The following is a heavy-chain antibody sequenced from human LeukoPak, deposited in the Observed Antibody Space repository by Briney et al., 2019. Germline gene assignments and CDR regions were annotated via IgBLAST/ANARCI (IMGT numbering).Heavy chain of an antibody. V-gene: IGHV5-51*01. CDR3: WWRGVSSEEYDY. CDR2: IYPGDSDT. D-gene: IGHD5-18*01. J-gene: IGHJ4*02. Sequence: GESLKTSCKASGYSFISYWIGWVRRMPGKGLEWMGIIYPGDSDTRYSPSFQGQVTISAVKSINTAYLHCSDLKASDTAQYYCWWRGVSSEEYDYWGQGTLVTVSS. CDR1: GYSFISYW.